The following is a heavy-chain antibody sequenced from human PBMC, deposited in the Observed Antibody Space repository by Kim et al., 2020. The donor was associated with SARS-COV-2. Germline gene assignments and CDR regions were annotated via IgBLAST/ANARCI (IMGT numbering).Heavy chain of an antibody. CDR3: ARGWAAA. V-gene: IGHV3-11*04. CDR2: ISNSGSSM. Sequence: GGSLRLSCAASGFIFSDSYMNWIRQAPGKGLEWISYISNSGSSMLYADSVKGRFTISRDNAKNSLHLQMNSLRAEDTAVYYCARGWAAAWGQGTLVTVSS. D-gene: IGHD1-26*01. CDR1: GFIFSDSY. J-gene: IGHJ4*02.